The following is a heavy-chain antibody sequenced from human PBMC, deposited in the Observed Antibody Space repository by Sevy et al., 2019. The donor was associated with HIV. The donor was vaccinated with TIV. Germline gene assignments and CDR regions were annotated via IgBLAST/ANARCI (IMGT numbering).Heavy chain of an antibody. D-gene: IGHD3-3*01. CDR1: GYTFTSYG. J-gene: IGHJ6*02. CDR3: ARDKGFDFWSGYYKGYYYGMDV. CDR2: ISAYNGNT. Sequence: ASVKVSCKASGYTFTSYGISWVRQAPGQGLEWMGWISAYNGNTNYAQKLQGRVTMTTDTSTSTAYMELRSLRSDDTAVYYCARDKGFDFWSGYYKGYYYGMDVWGQGTTVTVSS. V-gene: IGHV1-18*01.